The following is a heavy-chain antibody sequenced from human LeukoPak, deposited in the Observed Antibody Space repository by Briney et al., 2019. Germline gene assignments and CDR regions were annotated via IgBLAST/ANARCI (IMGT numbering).Heavy chain of an antibody. Sequence: PGGSLRLSCAASGFTFSSYAMSWVRQTPGKGLQWVSAVSGSGGSTYYADSVKGRFTISRDNSQDTLYLQMNSLSAEDTAVYYCAKVGATQDFWGQGTLVTVSS. J-gene: IGHJ4*02. CDR3: AKVGATQDF. CDR1: GFTFSSYA. V-gene: IGHV3-23*01. D-gene: IGHD1-26*01. CDR2: VSGSGGST.